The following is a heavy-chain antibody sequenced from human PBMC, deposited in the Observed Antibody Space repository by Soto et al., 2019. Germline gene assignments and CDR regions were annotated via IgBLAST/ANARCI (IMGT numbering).Heavy chain of an antibody. D-gene: IGHD3-22*01. Sequence: SETLSLTCTVPAVSTSSYYWSWIRQPAGKGLEWIGRIYTSGRTNYNPSLKSRVSMSVDTSKNQFSLKLSSVTAADTAVYYCARGYYDSSGFVFDYWGQGTLVTVS. CDR3: ARGYYDSSGFVFDY. J-gene: IGHJ4*02. CDR2: IYTSGRT. CDR1: AVSTSSYY. V-gene: IGHV4-4*07.